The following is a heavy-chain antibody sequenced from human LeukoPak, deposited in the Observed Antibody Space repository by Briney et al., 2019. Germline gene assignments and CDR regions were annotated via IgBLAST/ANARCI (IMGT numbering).Heavy chain of an antibody. Sequence: SETLSLTCAVYGGSFSGYYWSWLRQPPGKGLEWIGEINHSGSTNYNPSLKSRVTISVDTSKNQFSLKLSSVTAADTAVYYCARRKLGLRGAFDIWGQGTMVTVSS. CDR1: GGSFSGYY. V-gene: IGHV4-34*01. J-gene: IGHJ3*02. D-gene: IGHD4-17*01. CDR3: ARRKLGLRGAFDI. CDR2: INHSGST.